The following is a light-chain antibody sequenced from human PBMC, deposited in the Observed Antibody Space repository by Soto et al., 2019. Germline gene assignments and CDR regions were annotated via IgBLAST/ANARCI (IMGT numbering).Light chain of an antibody. V-gene: IGKV3-15*01. CDR2: GAS. J-gene: IGKJ4*01. CDR3: QQNNKWPPVT. Sequence: EVVMTQSPATVSVSPGEGVTLSCRASQTISNDLAWYQQKPCQAPRLLIYGASTRATGVPARISGGGSGTEFTLTISSLQSEDFAFYYCQQNNKWPPVTFGGGTKVEIK. CDR1: QTISND.